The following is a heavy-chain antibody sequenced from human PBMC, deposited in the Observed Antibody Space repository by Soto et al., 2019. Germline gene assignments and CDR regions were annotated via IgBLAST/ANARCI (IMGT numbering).Heavy chain of an antibody. D-gene: IGHD2-15*01. V-gene: IGHV3-23*01. CDR3: AKDGEYCSGGSCYLAAYAFYI. CDR2: ISGSGGST. Sequence: GGSQRLSSTVSGGSFRGYSMHWVRQAPGKGLVWVSAISGSGGSTYYADSVKGRFTISRDNSKNTLYLQMNSLRAEDTAVYYCAKDGEYCSGGSCYLAAYAFYIWGQGTMVTVSS. CDR1: GGSFRGYS. J-gene: IGHJ3*02.